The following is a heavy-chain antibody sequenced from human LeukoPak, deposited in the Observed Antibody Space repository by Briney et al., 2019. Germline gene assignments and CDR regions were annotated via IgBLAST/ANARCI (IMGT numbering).Heavy chain of an antibody. V-gene: IGHV3-48*02. CDR1: GFTFSSYS. J-gene: IGHJ4*02. CDR3: ARISGWYYFDY. Sequence: PGGSLRLSCAASGFTFSSYSMNWVRQAPGKGLEWVSYISSSSTIYYADSVKGRFTISRDNAKNSLYLQMNSLRDEDTAVYYCARISGWYYFDYWGQGTLVTVSS. D-gene: IGHD6-19*01. CDR2: ISSSSTI.